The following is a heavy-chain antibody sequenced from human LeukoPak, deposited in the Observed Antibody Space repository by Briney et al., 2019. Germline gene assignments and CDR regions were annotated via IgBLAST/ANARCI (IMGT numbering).Heavy chain of an antibody. CDR2: IYYSGHT. V-gene: IGHV4-39*01. CDR1: GGSISSSSYY. CDR3: ARHEEEDGYNAKTIDY. J-gene: IGHJ4*02. D-gene: IGHD5-24*01. Sequence: PSETLSLTCTVSGGSISSSSYYWGWVRQSPGKGLEWIGAIYYSGHTYYNPSLKSRITMSVDTSKNQFSLKVSYVTAADTAVYYCARHEEEDGYNAKTIDYWGQGTLVTVYS.